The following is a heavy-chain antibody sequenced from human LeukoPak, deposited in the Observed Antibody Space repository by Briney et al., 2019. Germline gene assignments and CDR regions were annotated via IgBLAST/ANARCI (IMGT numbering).Heavy chain of an antibody. V-gene: IGHV4-59*11. J-gene: IGHJ3*02. CDR3: ARDLVTVTKGFDI. CDR2: ISYIGST. CDR1: DDSFSSHY. D-gene: IGHD4-17*01. Sequence: SETLSLTCAVSDDSFSSHYRTWIRQPPGKGLEWIGYISYIGSTNYNPSLKSRVTISIDTSKNHFSLKLSSVTAADTAVYYCARDLVTVTKGFDIWGQGTMVSVSS.